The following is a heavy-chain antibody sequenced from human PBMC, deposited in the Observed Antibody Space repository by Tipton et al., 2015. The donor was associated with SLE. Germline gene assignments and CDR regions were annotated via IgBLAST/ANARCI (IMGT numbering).Heavy chain of an antibody. J-gene: IGHJ6*02. CDR1: GGSFSSDTYL. D-gene: IGHD1-7*01. CDR2: IYYIGST. V-gene: IGHV4-39*07. Sequence: TLSLTCTVSGGSFSSDTYLWGWIRQPPGKGLEWIGDIYYIGSTYYNPSLKSRVTISLDTSKNQFSLKLSSVTAADTAVYYCARDYAALAGTTVPAYYFAMDVWGQGTLVTVSS. CDR3: ARDYAALAGTTVPAYYFAMDV.